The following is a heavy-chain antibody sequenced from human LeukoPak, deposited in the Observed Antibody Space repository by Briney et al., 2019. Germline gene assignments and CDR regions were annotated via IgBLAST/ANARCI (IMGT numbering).Heavy chain of an antibody. D-gene: IGHD3-22*01. V-gene: IGHV4-31*03. J-gene: IGHJ4*02. CDR3: ARGHSYYYDSSALYYFDY. CDR1: GGSISSGGYY. Sequence: PSETLSLTCTVSGGSISSGGYYWSWIRQHPGQGLEWIGYIYYSGSTYYNPSLKSRVTISVDTSKNQFSLKLSSVTAADTAVYYCARGHSYYYDSSALYYFDYWGQGTLVTVSS. CDR2: IYYSGST.